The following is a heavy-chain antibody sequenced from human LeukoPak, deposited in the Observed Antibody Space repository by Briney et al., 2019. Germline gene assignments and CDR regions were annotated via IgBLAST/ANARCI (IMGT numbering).Heavy chain of an antibody. CDR1: GFTFGDYI. J-gene: IGHJ4*02. CDR2: IRRKAYGGTT. V-gene: IGHV3-49*03. Sequence: PGGSLRLSCTASGFTFGDYIMSWFRQAPGKGLEWVGFIRRKAYGGTTEYAASVKGRFTISRDDSKSIAYLQMNSLKTEDTAMYYCTRPARISMIVGDLGYFHHWGQGTLVTVSS. CDR3: TRPARISMIVGDLGYFHH. D-gene: IGHD3-22*01.